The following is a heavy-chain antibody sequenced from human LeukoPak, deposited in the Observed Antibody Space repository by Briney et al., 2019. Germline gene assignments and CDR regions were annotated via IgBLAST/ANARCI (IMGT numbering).Heavy chain of an antibody. CDR1: GFTFSSYG. V-gene: IGHV3-30*18. D-gene: IGHD6-13*01. J-gene: IGHJ4*02. Sequence: PGGSLRLSCAASGFTFSSYGMHWVRQAPGKGLEWVAVISYDGSNKYYADSVKGRFTISRDNSKNTLYLQMNSLRAEDTAVYYCAKGSIAAAGNFFDYWGQGTLVTASS. CDR2: ISYDGSNK. CDR3: AKGSIAAAGNFFDY.